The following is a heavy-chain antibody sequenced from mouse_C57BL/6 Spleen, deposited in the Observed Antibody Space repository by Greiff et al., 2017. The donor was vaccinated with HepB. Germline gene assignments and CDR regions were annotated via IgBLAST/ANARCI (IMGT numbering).Heavy chain of an antibody. D-gene: IGHD1-1*01. CDR1: GYTFTDYY. Sequence: EVQLQQSGPVLVKPGASVKMSCKASGYTFTDYYMNWVKQSHGKSLEWIGVINPYNGGTSYNQKFKGKATLTVDKSSSTAYMELNSLTSEDSAVYYCASRITTVREPCDYWGQGTTLTVSS. CDR3: ASRITTVREPCDY. V-gene: IGHV1-19*01. CDR2: INPYNGGT. J-gene: IGHJ2*01.